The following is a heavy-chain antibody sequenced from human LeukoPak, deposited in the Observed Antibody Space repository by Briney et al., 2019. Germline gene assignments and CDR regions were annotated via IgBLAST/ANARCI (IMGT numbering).Heavy chain of an antibody. CDR3: ARALTYYYGSGSRLVPMYYFDY. J-gene: IGHJ4*02. CDR2: IYYIGST. Sequence: SETLSLTCSVSGGSISSYYWSWIRQPPGNGLEWIGYIYYIGSTNYNPSLKSRVTISVDTSKNQFSLNLSSVTAADTAVYYCARALTYYYGSGSRLVPMYYFDYWGQGTLVTVSS. CDR1: GGSISSYY. D-gene: IGHD3-10*01. V-gene: IGHV4-59*01.